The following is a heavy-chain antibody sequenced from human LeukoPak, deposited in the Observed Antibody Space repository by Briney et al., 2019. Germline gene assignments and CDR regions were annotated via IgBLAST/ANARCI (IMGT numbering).Heavy chain of an antibody. CDR1: GGSISSSSYY. CDR3: ARDHSPPYDFWSGYYTYYFDY. V-gene: IGHV4-61*05. D-gene: IGHD3-3*01. Sequence: SETLSLTCTVSGGSISSSSYYWGWIRQPPGKGLEWIGYIYYSGSTNYNPSLKSRVTISVDTSKNQFSLKLSSVTAADTAVYYCARDHSPPYDFWSGYYTYYFDYWGQGTLVTVSS. CDR2: IYYSGST. J-gene: IGHJ4*02.